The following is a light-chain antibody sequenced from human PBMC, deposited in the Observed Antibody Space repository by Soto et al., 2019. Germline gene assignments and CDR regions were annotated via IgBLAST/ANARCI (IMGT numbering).Light chain of an antibody. Sequence: QSVLTQPPSVSGAPGQRVTISCTGSSSNIGAGYHVHWYQQLPGKAPKLLIYGNSNRPSGVPDRFSGSKSGSSASLAITGRQADDEADYYCQSYDSSLSGSVFGGGTKLTVL. CDR2: GNS. J-gene: IGLJ3*02. V-gene: IGLV1-40*01. CDR3: QSYDSSLSGSV. CDR1: SSNIGAGYH.